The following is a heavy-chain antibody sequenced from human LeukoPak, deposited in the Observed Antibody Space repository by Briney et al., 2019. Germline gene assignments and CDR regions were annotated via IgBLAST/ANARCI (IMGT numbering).Heavy chain of an antibody. CDR3: ARESLRQQWLVRREEYYYMEV. J-gene: IGHJ6*03. V-gene: IGHV4-59*01. CDR2: IFYSGST. Sequence: SETLSLTRTVSSGSISSYYWSWIRQPPGKGLEWIGYIFYSGSTNYNPSLKSRVTISVETSKNQFSLKLRSVTAADTAVYYCARESLRQQWLVRREEYYYMEVWGKGTTVTISS. CDR1: SGSISSYY. D-gene: IGHD6-19*01.